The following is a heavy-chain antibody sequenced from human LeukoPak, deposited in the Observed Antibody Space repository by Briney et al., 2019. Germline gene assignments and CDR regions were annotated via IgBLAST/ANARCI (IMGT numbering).Heavy chain of an antibody. CDR1: GFTFDDYA. CDR3: AKDSSGNMGLTYYYDSSGYSSFDY. V-gene: IGHV3-9*01. D-gene: IGHD3-22*01. J-gene: IGHJ4*02. Sequence: GGSLRLSCAASGFTFDDYAMHWVRQAPGKGLEWVPGISWNSGSIGYADSVKGRFTISRDNAKNSLYLQMNSLRAEDTALYYCAKDSSGNMGLTYYYDSSGYSSFDYWGQGTLVTVSS. CDR2: ISWNSGSI.